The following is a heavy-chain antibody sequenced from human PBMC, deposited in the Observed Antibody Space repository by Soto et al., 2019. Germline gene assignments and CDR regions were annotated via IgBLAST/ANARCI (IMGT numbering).Heavy chain of an antibody. V-gene: IGHV3-48*01. Sequence: GGSLRLSCAASGFTFSSYSMNWVRQAPGKGLEWVSYITTSSTTIYYADSVKGRFTISRDNAKNSLYLQMNSLRVEDTAVYYCARDRGPYSDSSLLHYWGQGTLVTVSS. J-gene: IGHJ4*02. CDR2: ITTSSTTI. CDR3: ARDRGPYSDSSLLHY. CDR1: GFTFSSYS. D-gene: IGHD6-6*01.